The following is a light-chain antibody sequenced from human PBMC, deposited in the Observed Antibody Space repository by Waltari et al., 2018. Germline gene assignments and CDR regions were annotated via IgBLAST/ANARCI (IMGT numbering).Light chain of an antibody. CDR3: CSYKRGATWV. V-gene: IGLV2-14*03. J-gene: IGLJ3*02. Sequence: QSVLTQPASVSGSPGQSIPISCTGTRSAVGGYHYLPWSQQSPGKAPQLILYDFVKRPSGFSTRFSASKSDNTASLTISGLQAEDEGDYYCCSYKRGATWVFGGGTALTVL. CDR1: RSAVGGYHY. CDR2: DFV.